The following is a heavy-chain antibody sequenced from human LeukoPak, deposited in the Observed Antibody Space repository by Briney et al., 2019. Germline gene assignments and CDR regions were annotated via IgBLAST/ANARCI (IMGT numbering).Heavy chain of an antibody. D-gene: IGHD2-21*01. CDR3: ARSYCGGDCYSGAFDI. Sequence: GVSVKVSCKASGGTFSSYAISWVRQAPGQGLEWMGGIIPIFGTANYAQKFQGRVTITTDESTSTAYMELSSLRSEDTAVYYCARSYCGGDCYSGAFDIWGQGTMVTVSS. V-gene: IGHV1-69*05. CDR2: IIPIFGTA. J-gene: IGHJ3*02. CDR1: GGTFSSYA.